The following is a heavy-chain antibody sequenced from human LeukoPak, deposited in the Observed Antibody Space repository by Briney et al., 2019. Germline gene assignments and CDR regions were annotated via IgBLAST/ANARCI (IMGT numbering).Heavy chain of an antibody. CDR2: MNPNSGDT. CDR1: GYTFTNYD. CDR3: TRSGFGGGVHFDY. Sequence: ASVKVSCKTSGYTFTNYDINWVRQAAGQGLEWMGWMNPNSGDTDNVEKFQGRVTMTRDTSMNTAYMELSSLRSEDTAVYYCTRSGFGGGVHFDYWGQGTPVTVSS. V-gene: IGHV1-8*01. D-gene: IGHD3-16*01. J-gene: IGHJ4*02.